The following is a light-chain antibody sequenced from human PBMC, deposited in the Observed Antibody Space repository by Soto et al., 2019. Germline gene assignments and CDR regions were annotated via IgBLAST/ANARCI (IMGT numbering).Light chain of an antibody. V-gene: IGKV3-11*01. J-gene: IGKJ5*01. CDR2: DAS. CDR3: QQRFDWPKIT. Sequence: EIVMTQSPATLSVSPGERATLSCRASQSISSYLAWYQQKPGQAPRLLIYDASNRATGIPARFSGSGSGTDFTLTISSLEPEDFGVFYCQQRFDWPKITFGQGTRLEIK. CDR1: QSISSY.